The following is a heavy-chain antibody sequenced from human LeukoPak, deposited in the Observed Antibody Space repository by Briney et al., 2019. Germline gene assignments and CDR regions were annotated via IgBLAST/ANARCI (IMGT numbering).Heavy chain of an antibody. D-gene: IGHD3-3*01. CDR3: ARSQYDFWSGDFDSNWFDP. CDR2: IYTSGST. V-gene: IGHV4-4*07. J-gene: IGHJ5*02. CDR1: GGSISSYY. Sequence: SKTLSLTCTVSGGSISSYYWSWIRQPAGKGLEWIGRIYTSGSTNYNPSLKSRVTMSVDTSKNQFSLKLSSVTAADTAVYYCARSQYDFWSGDFDSNWFDPWGQGTLVTVSS.